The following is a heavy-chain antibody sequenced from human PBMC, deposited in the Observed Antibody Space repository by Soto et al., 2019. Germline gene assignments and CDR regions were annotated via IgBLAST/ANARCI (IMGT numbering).Heavy chain of an antibody. Sequence: ASVKVSCKASGYTFTTYAIHWVRQAPGQRLEWMGWINAGNGDTKYSQKFQDRVTITRDTSASTVYIELSSLTSEDAAVYYCARAPLATALHLDYWGQGTLVTVSS. J-gene: IGHJ4*02. CDR2: INAGNGDT. V-gene: IGHV1-3*01. D-gene: IGHD6-13*01. CDR1: GYTFTTYA. CDR3: ARAPLATALHLDY.